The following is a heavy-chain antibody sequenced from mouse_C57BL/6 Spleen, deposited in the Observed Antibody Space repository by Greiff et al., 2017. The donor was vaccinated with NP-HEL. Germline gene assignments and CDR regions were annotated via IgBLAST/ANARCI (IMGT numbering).Heavy chain of an antibody. J-gene: IGHJ3*01. CDR3: ASSGTWFAY. CDR1: GFTFSSYA. CDR2: ISDGGSYT. D-gene: IGHD4-1*01. V-gene: IGHV5-4*03. Sequence: EVKLMESGGGLVKPGGSLKLSCAASGFTFSSYAMSWVRRTPEKRLEWVATISDGGSYTYYPDNVKGRFTISRDNAKNNLYLQMSHLKSEDTAMYYCASSGTWFAYWGQGTLVTVSA.